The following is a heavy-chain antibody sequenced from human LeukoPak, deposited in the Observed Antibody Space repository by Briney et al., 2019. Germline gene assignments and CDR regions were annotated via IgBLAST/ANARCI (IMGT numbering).Heavy chain of an antibody. J-gene: IGHJ6*02. CDR2: IYYSGST. CDR3: ARVRSSTADYYGMDV. Sequence: SETLSLTCTVSGGSISSYYWSWIRQPPGKGLEWIGYIYYSGSTNYNPSFKSRVTISVDTSKNQFSLKLSSVTAADTAVYYCARVRSSTADYYGMDVWGQGTTVTVSS. V-gene: IGHV4-59*01. D-gene: IGHD6-6*01. CDR1: GGSISSYY.